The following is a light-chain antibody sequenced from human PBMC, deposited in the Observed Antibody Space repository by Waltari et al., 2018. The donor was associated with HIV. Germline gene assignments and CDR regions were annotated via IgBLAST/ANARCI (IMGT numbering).Light chain of an antibody. V-gene: IGKV1-27*01. Sequence: DISSSLAWYQHKPGTPPKLLMYGASTLQSGVPSRFRGSGSGTDFALTITSLQSEDIGIYYCQNYDRAPYTFGQGTRLEI. J-gene: IGKJ2*01. CDR2: GAS. CDR1: DISSS. CDR3: QNYDRAPYT.